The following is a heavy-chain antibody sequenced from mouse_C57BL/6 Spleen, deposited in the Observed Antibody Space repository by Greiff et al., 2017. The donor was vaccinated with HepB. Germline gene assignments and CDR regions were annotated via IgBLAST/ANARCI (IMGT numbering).Heavy chain of an antibody. CDR3: ASYDYDPDYYAMDY. Sequence: QVQLQQPGAELVKPGASVKMSCKASGYTFTSYWITWVKQRPGQGLEWIGDIYPGSGSTNYNEKFKSKATLTVDTSSSTAYMQLSSLTSEDSAVYYCASYDYDPDYYAMDYWGQGTSVTVSS. D-gene: IGHD2-4*01. J-gene: IGHJ4*01. V-gene: IGHV1-55*01. CDR2: IYPGSGST. CDR1: GYTFTSYW.